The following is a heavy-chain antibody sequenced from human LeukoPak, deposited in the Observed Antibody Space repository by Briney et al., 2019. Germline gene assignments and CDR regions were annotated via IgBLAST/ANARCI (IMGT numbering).Heavy chain of an antibody. CDR1: GYPFTSYG. CDR3: ARVYYYDSPQDY. J-gene: IGHJ4*02. CDR2: ISTYNGNT. D-gene: IGHD3-22*01. V-gene: IGHV1-18*01. Sequence: ASVKVSCKASGYPFTSYGISWVRQAPGQGLEWMGWISTYNGNTNYAQTLQGRVTMTTDTSTTTAYMELRSLRSDDTAVYYCARVYYYDSPQDYWGQGTLVTVSS.